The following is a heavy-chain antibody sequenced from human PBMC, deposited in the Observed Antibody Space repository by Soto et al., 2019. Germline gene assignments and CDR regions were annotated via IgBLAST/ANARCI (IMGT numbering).Heavy chain of an antibody. CDR1: GFTFSNYA. D-gene: IGHD6-25*01. CDR3: ARAYNQSGYDTIDY. CDR2: LSYDGSNE. Sequence: GGSLRLSCGASGFTFSNYALHWVRQAPGKGLQWVALLSYDGSNEFYTDSVKGRFTISRDNSKSTLYLQMNSLRVEDTAVYYCARAYNQSGYDTIDYCRQGTLVTVSS. J-gene: IGHJ4*02. V-gene: IGHV3-30-3*01.